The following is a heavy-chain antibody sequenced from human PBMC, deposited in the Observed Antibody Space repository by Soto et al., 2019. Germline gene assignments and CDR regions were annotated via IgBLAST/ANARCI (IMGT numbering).Heavy chain of an antibody. J-gene: IGHJ6*02. CDR1: GGTFSSYA. CDR2: IIPIFGTA. CDR3: ARGGIAAAGTGYYYYGMDV. V-gene: IGHV1-69*13. Sequence: VKVSCKASGGTFSSYAISWVRQAPGQGLEWMGGIIPIFGTANYAQKFQGRVTITADESTSTAYMELSSLRSEDTAVYYCARGGIAAAGTGYYYYGMDVWGQGTTVTVSS. D-gene: IGHD6-13*01.